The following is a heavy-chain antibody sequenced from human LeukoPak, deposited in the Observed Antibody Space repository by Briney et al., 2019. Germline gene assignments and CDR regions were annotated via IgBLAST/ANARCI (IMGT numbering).Heavy chain of an antibody. CDR1: GGSISSYY. D-gene: IGHD3-22*01. CDR3: ATLQGGPNYYDSSGRGAFDI. Sequence: SETLSLTCTVSGGSISSYYWSWIRQPLGKGLEWIGYIYYSGSTNYNPSLKSRVTISVDTSKNQFSLKLSSVTAADTAVYYCATLQGGPNYYDSSGRGAFDIWGQGTMVTVSS. CDR2: IYYSGST. V-gene: IGHV4-59*01. J-gene: IGHJ3*02.